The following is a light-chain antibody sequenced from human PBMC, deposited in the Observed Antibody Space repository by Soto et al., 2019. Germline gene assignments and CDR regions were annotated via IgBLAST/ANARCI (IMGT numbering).Light chain of an antibody. J-gene: IGKJ3*01. CDR2: AAS. CDR1: QTLSTNS. V-gene: IGKV3-20*01. CDR3: QQYNDSPLT. Sequence: EIVLTQSPGTLSLSPGERATLSCRASQTLSTNSLAWYQQRPGQTPRLLIYAASTRDTDIPDRLNGSGYGKDFALTISRLEPEDFALYYCQQYNDSPLTFGPGTKVDVK.